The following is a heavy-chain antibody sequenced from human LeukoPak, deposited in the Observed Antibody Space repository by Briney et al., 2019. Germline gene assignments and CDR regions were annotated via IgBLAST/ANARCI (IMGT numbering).Heavy chain of an antibody. D-gene: IGHD6-13*01. Sequence: GGSLTLSCAASGFTFSTYAMNWVRQPPGKGLEWVSGISGSGGTTYYADPVKGRCTISRDNSKNTLYLQMTYLRAEDTALYYCANNIAAPTTLFDYGGQGTLVTVSS. V-gene: IGHV3-23*01. J-gene: IGHJ4*02. CDR2: ISGSGGTT. CDR1: GFTFSTYA. CDR3: ANNIAAPTTLFDY.